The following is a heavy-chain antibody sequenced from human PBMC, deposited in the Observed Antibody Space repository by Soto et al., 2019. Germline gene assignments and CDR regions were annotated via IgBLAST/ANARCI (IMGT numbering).Heavy chain of an antibody. D-gene: IGHD3-22*01. CDR2: IVPIFGTP. CDR3: ARGWGYDSSDYYYAY. Sequence: QVQLVQSGAEVKQPGSSVKVSCKTSGGTFSTYAISWVRQAPGQGLEWMGGIVPIFGTPNYSQKFKGRVTIAADDSKRKASMEMRSLRSEDTAVYYCARGWGYDSSDYYYAYWGRGTLVTVSS. V-gene: IGHV1-69*01. J-gene: IGHJ4*02. CDR1: GGTFSTYA.